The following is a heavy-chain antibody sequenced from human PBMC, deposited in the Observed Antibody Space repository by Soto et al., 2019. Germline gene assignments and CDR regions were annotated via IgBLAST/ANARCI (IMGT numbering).Heavy chain of an antibody. CDR3: ARVIGYYDGSGYPDY. CDR2: ISSRSAYI. CDR1: GFTFSSYS. J-gene: IGHJ4*02. D-gene: IGHD3-22*01. V-gene: IGHV3-21*01. Sequence: EVQLVESGGGLVKPGGSLRLSCAASGFTFSSYSMNWVRQAPGKGLEWVSSISSRSAYIYYADSVKGRFSISRDNDKKSLFLQMNSLRAEDTAVYYCARVIGYYDGSGYPDYWGQGTLVTVSS.